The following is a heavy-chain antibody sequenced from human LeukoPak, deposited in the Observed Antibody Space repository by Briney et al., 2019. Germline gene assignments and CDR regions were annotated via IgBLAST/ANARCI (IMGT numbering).Heavy chain of an antibody. CDR2: ISNSGST. Sequence: SETLSLTCTVSGGSISSSSHYWGWIRQPPGKGLEWIGSISNSGSTYYNPSLKSRVSISVDTSKNQFSLKLSSVTAADAAVYYCARDTYYYGSGSYRLDYWGQGTLVTVSS. CDR3: ARDTYYYGSGSYRLDY. D-gene: IGHD3-10*01. V-gene: IGHV4-39*07. J-gene: IGHJ4*02. CDR1: GGSISSSSHY.